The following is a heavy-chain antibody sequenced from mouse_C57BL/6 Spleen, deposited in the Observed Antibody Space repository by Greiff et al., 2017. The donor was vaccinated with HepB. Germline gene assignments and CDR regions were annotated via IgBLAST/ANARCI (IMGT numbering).Heavy chain of an antibody. CDR1: GYSFTGYY. J-gene: IGHJ2*01. D-gene: IGHD2-3*01. CDR2: INPSTGGT. Sequence: EVQLQQSGPELVKPGASVKISCKASGYSFTGYYMNWVKQSPEKSLEWIGEINPSTGGTTYNQKFKAKATLTVDKSSSTAYMQLKSLTSEDSAVYYCARNDYFDYWGQGTTLTVSS. CDR3: ARNDYFDY. V-gene: IGHV1-42*01.